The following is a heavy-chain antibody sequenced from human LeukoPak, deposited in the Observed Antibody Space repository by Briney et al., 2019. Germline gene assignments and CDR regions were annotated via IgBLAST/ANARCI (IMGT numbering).Heavy chain of an antibody. Sequence: SETLSLTCTVSGGSISFSLYDWGWIRQPPGKGLEWTGSTYRSGSTYYNPSLKSRVTISIDTSKNQFSLKMTSVTAADTAVYYCARGGGGYWGQGTLVTVSS. CDR3: ARGGGGY. CDR1: GGSISFSLYD. CDR2: TYRSGST. D-gene: IGHD3-16*01. J-gene: IGHJ4*02. V-gene: IGHV4-39*01.